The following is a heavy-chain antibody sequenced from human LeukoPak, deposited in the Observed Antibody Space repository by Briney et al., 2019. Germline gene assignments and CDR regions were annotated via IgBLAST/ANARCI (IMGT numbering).Heavy chain of an antibody. Sequence: GGSLRLSCAASGFTFSSYAMSWVRQAPGKGLHWVSAISGSGASTYYADSVKGRFTIARDNSKSTLYLQMNSLRAEDTAVYYCARPPFSCSWYYFDYWGQGTLVTVSS. CDR1: GFTFSSYA. V-gene: IGHV3-23*01. CDR2: ISGSGAST. CDR3: ARPPFSCSWYYFDY. J-gene: IGHJ4*02. D-gene: IGHD6-13*01.